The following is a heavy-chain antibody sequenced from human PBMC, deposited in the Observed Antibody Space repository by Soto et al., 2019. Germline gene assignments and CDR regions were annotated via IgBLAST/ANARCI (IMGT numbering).Heavy chain of an antibody. Sequence: QLQLQESGSGLVKPSQTLSLTCAVSGGSISSGGYSWSWIRQPPGKGLEWIGYMYHSGSTYYNPSLXSXXTISIDRSKNQFSLKLSSVTAADPAVYHCARVPDYWGQGILVTVSS. CDR1: GGSISSGGYS. CDR3: ARVPDY. CDR2: MYHSGST. J-gene: IGHJ4*02. D-gene: IGHD2-2*01. V-gene: IGHV4-30-2*01.